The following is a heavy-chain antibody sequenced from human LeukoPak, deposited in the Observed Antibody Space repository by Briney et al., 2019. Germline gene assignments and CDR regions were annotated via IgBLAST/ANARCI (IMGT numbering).Heavy chain of an antibody. CDR3: ARGRLGCSSTSCYSGLDWFDP. V-gene: IGHV5-51*01. J-gene: IGHJ5*02. D-gene: IGHD2-2*01. CDR1: GYSFTSYW. Sequence: GESLKISCKGSGYSFTSYWIGWVRQMPGKGLEWMGIIYPGDSDTRYSPSFQGQVTISADKSISTAYLQWSSLKASDTAVYYCARGRLGCSSTSCYSGLDWFDPWGQGTLVTVSS. CDR2: IYPGDSDT.